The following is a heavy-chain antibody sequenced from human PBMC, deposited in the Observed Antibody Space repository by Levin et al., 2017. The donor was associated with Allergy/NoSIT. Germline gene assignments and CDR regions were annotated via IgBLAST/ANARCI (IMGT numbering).Heavy chain of an antibody. CDR1: GGSISNSDYF. CDR3: ARHISAAEAPILADF. CDR2: ISNSGNT. J-gene: IGHJ4*02. V-gene: IGHV4-39*06. D-gene: IGHD6-25*01. Sequence: NPSETLSLTCTVSGGSISNSDYFWGWIRQPPGGRLEWIGSISNSGNTYYYPSLKSRVTVSVDTPMNQFPLKLTPVTAADTAVYYGARHISAAEAPILADFWGQGTLVAVSS.